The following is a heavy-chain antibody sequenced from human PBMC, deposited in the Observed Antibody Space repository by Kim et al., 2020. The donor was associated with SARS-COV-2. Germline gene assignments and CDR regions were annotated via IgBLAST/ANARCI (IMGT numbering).Heavy chain of an antibody. CDR2: ISGSGGST. D-gene: IGHD5-18*01. CDR3: AKGYSYGYGPFDY. CDR1: GFTFSSYA. V-gene: IGHV3-23*01. Sequence: GGSLRLSCAASGFTFSSYAMSWVRQAPGKGLEWVSAISGSGGSTYYADSVKGRFTISRDTSKNTLYLQMNSLRAEDTAVYYCAKGYSYGYGPFDYWGQGTLVTVSS. J-gene: IGHJ4*02.